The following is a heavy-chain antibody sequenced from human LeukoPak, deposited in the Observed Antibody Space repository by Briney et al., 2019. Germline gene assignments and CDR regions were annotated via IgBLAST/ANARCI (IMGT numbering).Heavy chain of an antibody. CDR3: ARDLTNYTSGTPWY. J-gene: IGHJ4*02. CDR1: GLLFSDYY. CDR2: ISSSGSTI. V-gene: IGHV3-11*01. Sequence: PGRSLRLSRAVSGLLFSDYYMSWIRHAPGKGREWVSYISSSGSTIYYADSVKGRFTISRDNAKNSLYLQMNSLRAQDTTVYYCARDLTNYTSGTPWYWGQETLVTVSS. D-gene: IGHD3-10*01.